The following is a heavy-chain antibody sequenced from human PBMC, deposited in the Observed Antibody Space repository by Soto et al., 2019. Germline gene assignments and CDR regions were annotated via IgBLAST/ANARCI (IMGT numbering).Heavy chain of an antibody. J-gene: IGHJ4*02. D-gene: IGHD2-15*01. CDR1: GFTFSSYG. V-gene: IGHV3-33*01. CDR3: ARESPPFSGGEPCIDY. CDR2: IWYDGSNK. Sequence: QVQLVESGGGVVQPGRSLRLSCAASGFTFSSYGMHWVRQAPGKGLEWVAVIWYDGSNKYYADSVKGRFTISRDNSKNTLYLQMNSLRAEDTAVYYCARESPPFSGGEPCIDYWGQGTLVTVSS.